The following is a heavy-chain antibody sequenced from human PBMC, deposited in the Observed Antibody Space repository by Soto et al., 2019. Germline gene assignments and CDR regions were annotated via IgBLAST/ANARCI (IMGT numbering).Heavy chain of an antibody. V-gene: IGHV1-58*02. J-gene: IGHJ4*02. CDR2: IVVASGKT. CDR3: AATFDSGYYDFGGHPW. Sequence: SVKVSCKASGFTFSSSAIQWVRQARGQPLEWLGWIVVASGKTDYTHNLQTRVTITRDKSTNTAYLELSGLRSDDTAVYYCAATFDSGYYDFGGHPWWGQGTLVTVSS. CDR1: GFTFSSSA. D-gene: IGHD3-22*01.